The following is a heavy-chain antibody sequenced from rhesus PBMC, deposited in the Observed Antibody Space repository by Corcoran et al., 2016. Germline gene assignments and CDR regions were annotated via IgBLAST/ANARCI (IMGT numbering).Heavy chain of an antibody. J-gene: IGHJ5-2*02. CDR2: ISGNPETT. CDR1: GVSLYGNY. V-gene: IGHV4-147*01. Sequence: QVQLQESGPGLVKPSETLPLTCAVSGVSLYGNYWTWIRQSPGKGLEWIGYISGNPETTSYNPSLGGRVTISKDTSQNQFSLILTSVTAADTAVYYCARDAISLDVWGRGVLVTVSS. CDR3: ARDAISLDV.